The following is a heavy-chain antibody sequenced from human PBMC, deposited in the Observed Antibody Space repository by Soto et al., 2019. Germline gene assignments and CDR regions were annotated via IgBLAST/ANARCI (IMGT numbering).Heavy chain of an antibody. D-gene: IGHD2-8*01. CDR3: ARDLTNRKSGWYEH. J-gene: IGHJ5*02. CDR2: ISAYNGNT. V-gene: IGHV1-18*01. Sequence: GASVKVSCKASGYTFTSYGISWVRQAPGQGPEWMGWISAYNGNTNYAQKLQGRVTMTTDTSTSTAYMELRSLRSDDTAVYYCARDLTNRKSGWYEHWGQGTLVTVSS. CDR1: GYTFTSYG.